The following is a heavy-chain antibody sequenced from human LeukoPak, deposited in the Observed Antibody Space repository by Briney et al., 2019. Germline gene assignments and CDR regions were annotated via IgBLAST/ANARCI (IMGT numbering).Heavy chain of an antibody. J-gene: IGHJ5*02. CDR2: ISNDGGGT. CDR1: GFIFNNYG. CDR3: AKGSSGYFADL. V-gene: IGHV3-23*01. D-gene: IGHD3-22*01. Sequence: GGSLRLSCAASGFIFNNYGLIWVRQAPAKGLEWVSAISNDGGGTQYADFVEGRFTISRDNSKNTLFLQMSSLRDEDTALYYCAKGSSGYFADLWGQGTLVTVSS.